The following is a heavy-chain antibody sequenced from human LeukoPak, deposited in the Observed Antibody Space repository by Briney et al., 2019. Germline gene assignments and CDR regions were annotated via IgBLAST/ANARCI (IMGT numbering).Heavy chain of an antibody. CDR1: GFTFSRYW. CDR2: LNSDGSST. CDR3: ARDGSSYFDY. V-gene: IGHV3-74*01. Sequence: SGGFLRLSCAASGFTFSRYWMHWFRQAPGKGLGSVSRLNSDGSSTRYAAFVRDQFTISRDNAKNTLYLQMNSLGAEDTGVYYRARDGSSYFDYWGEGTLVTVSS. J-gene: IGHJ4*02.